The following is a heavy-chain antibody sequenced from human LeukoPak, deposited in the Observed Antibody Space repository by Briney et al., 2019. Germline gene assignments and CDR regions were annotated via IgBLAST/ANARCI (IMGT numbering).Heavy chain of an antibody. V-gene: IGHV3-7*04. CDR3: ARGGRITIFGVVTKNWFDP. CDR2: IKQDGSEK. CDR1: GFTFSDYY. Sequence: PGGSLRLSCAASGFTFSDYYMSWIRQAPGKELEWVANIKQDGSEKYYVDSVKGRFTISRDNAKNSLYLQMNSLRAEDTAVYYCARGGRITIFGVVTKNWFDPWGQGTLVTVSS. D-gene: IGHD3-3*01. J-gene: IGHJ5*02.